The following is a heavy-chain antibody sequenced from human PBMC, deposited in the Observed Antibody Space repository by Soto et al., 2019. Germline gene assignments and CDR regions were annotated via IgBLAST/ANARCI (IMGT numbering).Heavy chain of an antibody. D-gene: IGHD3-3*01. CDR2: INAGNGNT. CDR1: GYTFTSYA. J-gene: IGHJ4*02. Sequence: ASVKVSCKASGYTFTSYAMHWVRQAPGQRLEWMGWINAGNGNTKYSQKFQGRVTITRDTSASTAYMELSSLRSEDTAVYYCARMSGYDFWSGYPSEAFDYWGQGTLVTVSS. CDR3: ARMSGYDFWSGYPSEAFDY. V-gene: IGHV1-3*01.